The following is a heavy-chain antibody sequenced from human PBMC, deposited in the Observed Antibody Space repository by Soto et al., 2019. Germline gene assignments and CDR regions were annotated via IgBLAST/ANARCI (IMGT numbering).Heavy chain of an antibody. CDR3: ARDHGYDFWSGYLYPNYGMDV. D-gene: IGHD3-3*01. V-gene: IGHV3-33*01. CDR1: GFTFSSYG. CDR2: IWYDGSNK. J-gene: IGHJ6*02. Sequence: QVQLVESGGGVVQPGRSLRLSCAASGFTFSSYGMHWVRQAPGKGLEWVAVIWYDGSNKYYADSVKGRFTISRDNYKNTLYLQMNSLRAEDTAVYYCARDHGYDFWSGYLYPNYGMDVWGQGTTVTVSS.